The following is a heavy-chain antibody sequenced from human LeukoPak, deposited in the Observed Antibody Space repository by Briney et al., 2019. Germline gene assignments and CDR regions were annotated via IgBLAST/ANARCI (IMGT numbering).Heavy chain of an antibody. CDR1: GGSISSGSYY. Sequence: SSETLSLTCTVSGGSISSGSYYWSWIRQPAGKGLEWIGRIYTSGSTNYNPSLKSRVTISVDTSKNQFSLKLSAVTAADTAVYYCARDLNRRIAAAGLDPWGQGTLVTVSS. D-gene: IGHD6-13*01. CDR3: ARDLNRRIAAAGLDP. V-gene: IGHV4-61*02. J-gene: IGHJ5*02. CDR2: IYTSGST.